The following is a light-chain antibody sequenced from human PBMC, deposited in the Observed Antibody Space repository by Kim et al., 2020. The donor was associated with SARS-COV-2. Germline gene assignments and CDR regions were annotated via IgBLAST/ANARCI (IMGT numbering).Light chain of an antibody. J-gene: IGKJ2*01. CDR2: LGS. V-gene: IGKV2-28*01. CDR3: MQALQTAYT. Sequence: DIVMTQSPLSLPVTPGEPASISCRSSQSLLHSNVYNYLDWYLQKPGQSPQLLIYLGSNRASGVPDRFSGSGSGTDFTLKISRVEAEDVGVYYCMQALQTAYTFGQGTKLEI. CDR1: QSLLHSNVYNY.